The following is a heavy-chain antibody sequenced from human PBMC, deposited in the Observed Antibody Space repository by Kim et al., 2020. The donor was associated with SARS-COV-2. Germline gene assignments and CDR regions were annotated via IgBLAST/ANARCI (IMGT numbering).Heavy chain of an antibody. Sequence: SVKVSCKASGGTFSSYAISWVRQAPGQGLEWMGGIIPIFGTANYAQKFQGRVTITADKSTSTAYMELSSLRSEDTAVYYCARDSRSSSWYRNAFDIWGQGTMVTVSS. V-gene: IGHV1-69*06. CDR2: IIPIFGTA. CDR3: ARDSRSSSWYRNAFDI. D-gene: IGHD6-13*01. J-gene: IGHJ3*02. CDR1: GGTFSSYA.